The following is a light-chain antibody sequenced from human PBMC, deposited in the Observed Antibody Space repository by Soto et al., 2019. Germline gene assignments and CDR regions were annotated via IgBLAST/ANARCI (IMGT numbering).Light chain of an antibody. CDR2: KES. J-gene: IGKJ3*01. V-gene: IGKV1-5*03. CDR3: QQRATYSGT. Sequence: DIQMTQSPSSLSSSVGDRVTITCRASQIINHWLAWYQKKPGKAPKLLIYKESNSVNGVPSRFSGSGSGTEFTLTISSLKPDDFSVYYCQQRATYSGTFGPGTKVDIK. CDR1: QIINHW.